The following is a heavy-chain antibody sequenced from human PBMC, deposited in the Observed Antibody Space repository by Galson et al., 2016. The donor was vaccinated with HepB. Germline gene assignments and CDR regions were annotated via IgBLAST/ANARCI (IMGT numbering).Heavy chain of an antibody. D-gene: IGHD1-14*01. J-gene: IGHJ4*02. CDR1: GFTFRTYA. CDR2: IGGSGGST. V-gene: IGHV3-23*01. Sequence: SLRLSCAASGFTFRTYAMSWVRQAPGKGLEWVASIGGSGGSTFYADSLTGRFTLSRANSKNTLYLEMNSLRAEDTAVYYCAPVPTALIPTFDYWGQGGLVTVSS. CDR3: APVPTALIPTFDY.